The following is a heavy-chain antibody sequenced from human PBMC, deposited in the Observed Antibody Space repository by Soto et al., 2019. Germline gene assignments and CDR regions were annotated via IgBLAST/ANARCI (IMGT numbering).Heavy chain of an antibody. D-gene: IGHD1-26*01. V-gene: IGHV4-30-2*01. J-gene: IGHJ4*02. Sequence: QLQLQESGSGLVKPSQTLSLTCAVSGGSISSGGYSWSWIRQPPGKGLEWIGYIYHSGSTYYNPSLKSRVTISVDRSKDQFSLKLSSVTAADTAVYYGASSRRSRVHLGYWSQGTLVTVS. CDR2: IYHSGST. CDR3: ASSRRSRVHLGY. CDR1: GGSISSGGYS.